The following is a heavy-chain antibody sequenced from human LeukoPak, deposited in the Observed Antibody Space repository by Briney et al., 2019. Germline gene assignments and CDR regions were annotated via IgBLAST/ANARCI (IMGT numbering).Heavy chain of an antibody. CDR2: INHSGST. CDR1: GGSFSGYY. V-gene: IGHV4-34*01. J-gene: IGHJ4*02. CDR3: ARAAIYYDSSGLDY. D-gene: IGHD3-22*01. Sequence: KPSETLSLTCAVYGGSFSGYYWSWIRQPPGKGLEWIGEINHSGSTNYNPSLKSRVTISVDTSKNQFSLKLSSVTAADTAVYYCARAAIYYDSSGLDYWGQGTLVTVSS.